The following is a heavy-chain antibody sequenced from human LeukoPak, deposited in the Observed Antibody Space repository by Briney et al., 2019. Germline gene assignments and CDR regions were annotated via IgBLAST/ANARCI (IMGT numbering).Heavy chain of an antibody. Sequence: PGGSLRLSCAASGFTFSSHWMSWVRQAPGKGLEWVANIKKDGSEKYYVDAVKGRFTISRDNAKNSLYLQMNSLRDEDTAVYYCARDTLVYADSPDAFDIWGQGTMVTVSS. D-gene: IGHD4-17*01. CDR2: IKKDGSEK. V-gene: IGHV3-7*01. J-gene: IGHJ3*02. CDR1: GFTFSSHW. CDR3: ARDTLVYADSPDAFDI.